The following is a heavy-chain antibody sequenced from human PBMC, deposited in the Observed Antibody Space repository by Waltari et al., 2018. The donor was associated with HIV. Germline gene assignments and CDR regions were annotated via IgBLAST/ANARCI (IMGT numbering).Heavy chain of an antibody. CDR1: AGSISSSSYY. V-gene: IGHV4-39*01. J-gene: IGHJ4*02. D-gene: IGHD6-13*01. CDR2: IYYSGRT. CDR3: ARPYSSSWYYLDY. Sequence: QLQLQESGPGLVKPSETLSLICTVSAGSISSSSYYWGWIRQPPGKVLEWIGSIYYSGRTSYNPSLKSRATISVDTSKNQFSLKRSSVTAADTAVYYCARPYSSSWYYLDYWGQGTLVTVSS.